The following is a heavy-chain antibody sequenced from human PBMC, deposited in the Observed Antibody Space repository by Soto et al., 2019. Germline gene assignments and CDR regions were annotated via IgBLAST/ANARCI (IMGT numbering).Heavy chain of an antibody. J-gene: IGHJ6*02. D-gene: IGHD2-2*01. CDR3: ATTSRYQLLPFVYYYGMDV. CDR2: FDPEDGET. Sequence: ASVKVSCKASGGTFSSYAISWVRQAPGKGLEWMGGFDPEDGETIYAQKFQGRVTMTEDTSTDTAYMELSSLRSEDTAVYYCATTSRYQLLPFVYYYGMDVWGQGTTVTVSS. CDR1: GGTFSSYA. V-gene: IGHV1-24*01.